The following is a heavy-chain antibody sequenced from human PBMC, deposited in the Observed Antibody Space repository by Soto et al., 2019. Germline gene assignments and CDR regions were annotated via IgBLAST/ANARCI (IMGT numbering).Heavy chain of an antibody. CDR1: GFTFSSYA. CDR2: ISSSAGST. J-gene: IGHJ4*02. CDR3: AKYQPMTQPRPYFDY. D-gene: IGHD3-22*01. V-gene: IGHV3-23*01. Sequence: EVPLLESGGDLLQPGGSLRLSCAASGFTFSSYAMSWVRQAPGKGLGWVSAISSSAGSTFYADSVKGRFTISRDNSRNILYLQMNSLRAEDTAIYYCAKYQPMTQPRPYFDYWGQGTLVTVSS.